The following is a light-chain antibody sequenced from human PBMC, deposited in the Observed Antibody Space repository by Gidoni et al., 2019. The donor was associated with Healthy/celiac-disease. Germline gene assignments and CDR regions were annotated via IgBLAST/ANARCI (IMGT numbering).Light chain of an antibody. Sequence: AIQLTQSPSFLSASGGDRVTITCRASQGSSSALAWYQQKPGKAPKLRIYDASSLESGVPSRFSGSGSGTDFTLTISSLQPEEFATYYCQQFNSYAITFGQGTRLEIK. CDR2: DAS. J-gene: IGKJ5*01. CDR1: QGSSSA. V-gene: IGKV1-13*02. CDR3: QQFNSYAIT.